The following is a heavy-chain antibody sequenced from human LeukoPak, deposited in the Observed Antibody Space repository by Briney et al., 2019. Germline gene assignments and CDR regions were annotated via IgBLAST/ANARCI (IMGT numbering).Heavy chain of an antibody. CDR2: INSDGSST. V-gene: IGHV3-74*01. J-gene: IGHJ3*02. CDR1: GFTFSSYW. Sequence: PGGSLRLSCAASGFTFSSYWMHWVRQAPGKGLVWVSRINSDGSSTSYADSVKGRFTIPRDNAKNTLFLQMNSLRAEDTAVYYCARELDTAMGIDAFDIWGQGTMVTVSS. CDR3: ARELDTAMGIDAFDI. D-gene: IGHD5-18*01.